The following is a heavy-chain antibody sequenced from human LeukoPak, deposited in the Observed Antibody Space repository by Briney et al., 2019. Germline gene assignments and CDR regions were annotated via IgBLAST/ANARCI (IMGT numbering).Heavy chain of an antibody. CDR3: ARGARAGYNLEPFDY. Sequence: PSETLSLTCTVSGGSMSSYYWSWIRHPPGKGLEWIGYIYCSGSTKYNPSLKSRVTISVDTSKNQFSLKLSSVTDADTAVYYCARGARAGYNLEPFDYWGQGTLVTVSS. CDR2: IYCSGST. J-gene: IGHJ4*02. V-gene: IGHV4-59*08. CDR1: GGSMSSYY. D-gene: IGHD5-24*01.